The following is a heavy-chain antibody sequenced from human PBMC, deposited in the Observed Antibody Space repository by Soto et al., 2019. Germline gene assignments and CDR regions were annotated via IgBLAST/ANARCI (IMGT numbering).Heavy chain of an antibody. V-gene: IGHV3-9*01. D-gene: IGHD2-2*01. CDR3: EPECSNRGYYSMDV. J-gene: IGHJ6*02. CDR1: GFTFDNYA. Sequence: GGSLRLSCGASGFTFDNYAMHWVRQTPGKGLEWVSGINWSGGIIGYADSVRGRFTISRDNAKNSLYLQMHDLRADDTAFYYCEPECSNRGYYSMDVWGQGTTVTVSS. CDR2: INWSGGII.